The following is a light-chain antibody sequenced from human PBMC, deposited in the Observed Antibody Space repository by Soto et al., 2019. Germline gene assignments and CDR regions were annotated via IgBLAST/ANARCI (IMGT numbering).Light chain of an antibody. CDR3: QQHYGTPWT. CDR1: QSISSY. CDR2: DAS. J-gene: IGKJ1*01. Sequence: IQFTPYPTSLSSSLGDRVTITCRASQSISSYLVWYQQKPANAPTRLIYDASSLQSAGPPRFSGGGSGTTFILPISSMQPDDDATEYCQQHYGTPWTFGQGTKVDIK. V-gene: IGKV1-27*01.